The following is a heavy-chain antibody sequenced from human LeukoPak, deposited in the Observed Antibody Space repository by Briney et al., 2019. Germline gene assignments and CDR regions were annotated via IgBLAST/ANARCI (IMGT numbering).Heavy chain of an antibody. Sequence: SETLSLTCTVSGGSISSSSYYWGWIRQPPGKGLEWIGSIYYSGSTYYNPSLKSRVTISVDTSKNQFSLKLSSVTAAGTAVYYCARLYCSGGSCYAIDYWGQGTLVTVSS. J-gene: IGHJ4*02. V-gene: IGHV4-39*01. CDR3: ARLYCSGGSCYAIDY. CDR1: GGSISSSSYY. D-gene: IGHD2-15*01. CDR2: IYYSGST.